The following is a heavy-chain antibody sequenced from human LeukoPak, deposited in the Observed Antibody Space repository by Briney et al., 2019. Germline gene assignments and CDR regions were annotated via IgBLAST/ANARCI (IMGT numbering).Heavy chain of an antibody. V-gene: IGHV3-15*01. CDR2: IRSNTDCGTT. CDR1: GFTFSNAW. CDR3: STRELRYYGSGTYPVAFDI. J-gene: IGHJ3*02. Sequence: PGGSLRLSCAASGFTFSNAWMNWVRQAPGKGLEWVGRIRSNTDCGTTDYAAPVKGRFTISRDDSINTLYLRLNGLKTADTAVYYCSTRELRYYGSGTYPVAFDIWGQGTMVTVSS. D-gene: IGHD3-10*01.